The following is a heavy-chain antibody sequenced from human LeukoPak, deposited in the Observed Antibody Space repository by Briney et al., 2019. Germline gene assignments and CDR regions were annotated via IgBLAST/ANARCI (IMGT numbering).Heavy chain of an antibody. D-gene: IGHD1-26*01. Sequence: SVNVSCKASGGTFSSYAISWVRQAPGQGLEWMGGIIPIFGTANYAQKFQGRVTITADESTSTAYMELSSLRSEDRAVYYCARDEIVGADWTGFDYWGQGTLVTVSS. CDR1: GGTFSSYA. CDR3: ARDEIVGADWTGFDY. CDR2: IIPIFGTA. J-gene: IGHJ4*02. V-gene: IGHV1-69*13.